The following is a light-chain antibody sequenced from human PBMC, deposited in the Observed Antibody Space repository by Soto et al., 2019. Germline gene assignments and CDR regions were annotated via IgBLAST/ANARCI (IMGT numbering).Light chain of an antibody. CDR1: QGISSY. CDR2: AAS. V-gene: IGKV1-8*01. Sequence: AIRMTQSPSSFSASTGDRVTITCRASQGISSYLAWYQQKPGKAPKLLIYAASTLQSGVPPRFSGSGSGTDFTLTISCLQSEDFATYYCQQYYSYPHTFGQGTKLEIK. CDR3: QQYYSYPHT. J-gene: IGKJ2*01.